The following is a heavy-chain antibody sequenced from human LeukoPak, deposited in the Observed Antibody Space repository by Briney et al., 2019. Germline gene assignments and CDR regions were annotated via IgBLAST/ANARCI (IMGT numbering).Heavy chain of an antibody. CDR2: IHYSGNT. V-gene: IGHV4-59*01. CDR3: ARVGDWNDLVY. J-gene: IGHJ4*02. Sequence: SETLSLTCTVSGGSITTYYWSWIRQPPGKGPEWIGWIHYSGNTNYHPSLKSRVTISVDTTKNQFSLKLSSVTAADTAVYYCARVGDWNDLVYWGQGTLVTVSS. CDR1: GGSITTYY. D-gene: IGHD1-1*01.